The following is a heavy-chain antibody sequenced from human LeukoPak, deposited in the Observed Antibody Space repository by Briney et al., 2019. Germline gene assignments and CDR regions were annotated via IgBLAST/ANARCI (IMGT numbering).Heavy chain of an antibody. Sequence: SETLSLTCTVSGGSISSSSYYWGWIRQPPGKGLERIGSIYYSGSTYYNPSLKSRVTISVDTSKNQFSLKLSSVTAADTAVYYCARYLREGFGYYYYMDVWGKGTTVTVSS. D-gene: IGHD3-10*01. J-gene: IGHJ6*03. CDR3: ARYLREGFGYYYYMDV. CDR2: IYYSGST. V-gene: IGHV4-39*07. CDR1: GGSISSSSYY.